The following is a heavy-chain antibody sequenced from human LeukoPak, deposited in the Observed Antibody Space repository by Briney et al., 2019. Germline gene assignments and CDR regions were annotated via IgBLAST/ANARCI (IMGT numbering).Heavy chain of an antibody. CDR2: IIPILGIA. J-gene: IGHJ4*02. V-gene: IGHV1-69*04. D-gene: IGHD1-26*01. CDR3: ASRVGTNYFDY. CDR1: GGTFSSYA. Sequence: SVTVSCKASGGTFSSYAISWVRQAPGQGLEWMGRIIPILGIANYAQKFQGRVTITADKSTSTAYMELSSLRSEDTAVYYCASRVGTNYFDYWGQGTLVTVSS.